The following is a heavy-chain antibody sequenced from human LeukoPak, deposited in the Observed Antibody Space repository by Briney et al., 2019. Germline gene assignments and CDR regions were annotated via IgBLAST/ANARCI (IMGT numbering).Heavy chain of an antibody. D-gene: IGHD1-26*01. Sequence: SETLSLTCTVSGDSISNYYWSWIRRPPGKGLEWIGDIYYSGTTNYNPSLKSRVTMSVDTSKNQFSLKLTSVTAADTAVYYCARRGAGGGTSLDYWGQGTLVTVSS. J-gene: IGHJ4*02. CDR1: GDSISNYY. V-gene: IGHV4-59*08. CDR3: ARRGAGGGTSLDY. CDR2: IYYSGTT.